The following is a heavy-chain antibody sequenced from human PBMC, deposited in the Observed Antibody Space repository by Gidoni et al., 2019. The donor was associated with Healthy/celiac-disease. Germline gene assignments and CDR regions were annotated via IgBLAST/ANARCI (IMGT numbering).Heavy chain of an antibody. CDR3: AHSSYSLELDY. CDR2: IYYSGST. Sequence: QVQLQESGPGLVKPSQTLSPPCTVAGGPISSGDYYWSWIRQPPGKGLEWIGYIYYSGSTYYNPSLKSRVTISVDTSKNQFSLKLSSVTAADTAVYYCAHSSYSLELDYWGQGTLVTVSS. CDR1: GGPISSGDYY. J-gene: IGHJ4*02. D-gene: IGHD3-3*01. V-gene: IGHV4-30-4*01.